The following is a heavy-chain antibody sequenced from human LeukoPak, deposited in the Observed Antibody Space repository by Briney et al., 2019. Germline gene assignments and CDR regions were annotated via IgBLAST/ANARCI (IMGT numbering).Heavy chain of an antibody. CDR2: IYSGGST. J-gene: IGHJ4*02. V-gene: IGHV3-53*01. D-gene: IGHD5-12*01. CDR3: AGAKNSGYEY. Sequence: GGSQRLSCAASGFTVSSNFMSWVRQAPGKGLEWVSLIYSGGSTYYADSVKGRFTISRDNSKNTLYLQINSLRAEDTAVYYCAGAKNSGYEYWGQGTLVTVSS. CDR1: GFTVSSNF.